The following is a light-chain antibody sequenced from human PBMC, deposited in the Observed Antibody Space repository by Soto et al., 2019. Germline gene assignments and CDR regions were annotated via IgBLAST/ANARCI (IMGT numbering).Light chain of an antibody. CDR2: NYN. Sequence: QSVLTQPPSASGTPGQRVTLSCSGSSSNIGSNTVNWYQQFPGPAPKLLMYNYNQRPSGVPDRFSCSDSGTSASLAISGLHLEDEADYYCAAWDVSLKNVLFGGGTKLTVL. CDR3: AAWDVSLKNVL. J-gene: IGLJ2*01. CDR1: SSNIGSNT. V-gene: IGLV1-44*01.